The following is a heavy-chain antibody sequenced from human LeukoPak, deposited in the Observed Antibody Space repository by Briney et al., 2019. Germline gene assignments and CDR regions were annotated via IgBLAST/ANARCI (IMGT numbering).Heavy chain of an antibody. J-gene: IGHJ3*02. D-gene: IGHD1-26*01. Sequence: GESLKISCKGSGYSFATYWIGWVRQMPGKGLEYMGIINPGDSDTRYSPSFQGQVTISVDKSISTAYLQWSSLKASDTAMYYCASPRVGATAFDIWGQGTLVTVSS. CDR3: ASPRVGATAFDI. CDR2: INPGDSDT. V-gene: IGHV5-51*01. CDR1: GYSFATYW.